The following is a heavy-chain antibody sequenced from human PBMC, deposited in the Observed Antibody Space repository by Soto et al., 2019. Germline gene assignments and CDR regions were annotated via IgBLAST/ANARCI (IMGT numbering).Heavy chain of an antibody. CDR2: IDWNRATT. CDR3: VKDVGSRHYDFTNFDS. V-gene: IGHV3-9*01. CDR1: GFIFDDYA. Sequence: QAGGSLRLSCIASGFIFDDYAIHWVRQVPGKGLEWVSGIDWNRATTGYADSVKGRFTLSRDNARNSVLLQMNSLRSEDTARYYCVKDVGSRHYDFTNFDSWGQGALVTVSS. D-gene: IGHD3-3*01. J-gene: IGHJ4*02.